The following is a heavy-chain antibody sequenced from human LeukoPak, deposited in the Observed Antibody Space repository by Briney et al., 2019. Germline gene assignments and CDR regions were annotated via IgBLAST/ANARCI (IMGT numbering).Heavy chain of an antibody. CDR2: ISAYNGNT. J-gene: IGHJ3*02. CDR3: ARGVGIVVVTASPWFAFDI. Sequence: ASVKVSCKASGYTFTSYGISWVRQAPRQGLEWMGGISAYNGNTNYAQKLQGRVTMTTDTSTSTAYMELRSLRSDDTAVYYCARGVGIVVVTASPWFAFDIWGQGTMVTVSS. CDR1: GYTFTSYG. V-gene: IGHV1-18*01. D-gene: IGHD2-21*02.